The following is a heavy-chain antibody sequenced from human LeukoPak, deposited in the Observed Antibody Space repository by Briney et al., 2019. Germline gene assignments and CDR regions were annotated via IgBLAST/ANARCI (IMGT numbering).Heavy chain of an antibody. V-gene: IGHV1-8*01. D-gene: IGHD3-22*01. Sequence: GASVKVSCKASGYTFTSYDINWVRQATGQGLEWMGWMNPNSGNTGYAQKFQGRVTMTGNTSISTAYMELSSLRSEDTAVYYCARAIFYYDSSGYLRTYNWFDPWGQGTLVTVSS. CDR2: MNPNSGNT. J-gene: IGHJ5*02. CDR3: ARAIFYYDSSGYLRTYNWFDP. CDR1: GYTFTSYD.